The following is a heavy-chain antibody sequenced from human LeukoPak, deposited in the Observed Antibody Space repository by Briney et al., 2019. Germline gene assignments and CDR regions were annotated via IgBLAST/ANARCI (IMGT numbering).Heavy chain of an antibody. J-gene: IGHJ4*02. CDR3: ARAGRGFGELLPHY. Sequence: ASVKVSCKASGYTFTSYDINWVRQATGQGLEWMGWMNPNSGNTGYAQKFQGRVTMTRNTSISTAYMELSSLRSEDTAVYYCARAGRGFGELLPHYWGQGTLVTVSS. CDR2: MNPNSGNT. CDR1: GYTFTSYD. D-gene: IGHD3-10*01. V-gene: IGHV1-8*01.